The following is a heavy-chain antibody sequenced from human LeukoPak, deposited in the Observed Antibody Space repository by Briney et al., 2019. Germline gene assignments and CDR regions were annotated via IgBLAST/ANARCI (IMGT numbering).Heavy chain of an antibody. Sequence: SETLSLTCTVSGYSISSGYYWGWIRQPPGKGLEWIGSIYHSGSTYYNPSLKSRVTISVDTSKNQFSLKLSSVTAADTAVYYCARVGGPVLLWFGEFDYWGQGTLVTVSS. CDR1: GYSISSGYY. V-gene: IGHV4-38-2*02. CDR2: IYHSGST. CDR3: ARVGGPVLLWFGEFDY. J-gene: IGHJ4*02. D-gene: IGHD3-10*01.